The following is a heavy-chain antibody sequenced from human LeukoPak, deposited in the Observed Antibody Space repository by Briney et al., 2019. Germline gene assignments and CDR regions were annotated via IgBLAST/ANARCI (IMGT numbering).Heavy chain of an antibody. V-gene: IGHV3-21*01. CDR1: GFTFSSYS. J-gene: IGHJ5*02. CDR3: ARGLLTMVRGAPKSRWFDP. Sequence: GGSLRLSCAASGFTFSSYSMNWVRQAPGKGLEWVSSISSSSSYIYYADSVKGRFTISRDNAKNSLYLQMNSLRAEDTAVYYCARGLLTMVRGAPKSRWFDPWGQGTLVTVSS. CDR2: ISSSSSYI. D-gene: IGHD3-10*01.